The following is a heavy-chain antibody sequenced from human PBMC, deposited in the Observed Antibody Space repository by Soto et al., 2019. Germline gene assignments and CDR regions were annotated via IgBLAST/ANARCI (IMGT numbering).Heavy chain of an antibody. Sequence: GGSLRLPCVASGFNFGNFGMHWVRQAPGKGLEWLTVISNDENIKQDSVRGRFAIARDNSKNTLYLHLTSLRAEDTAIYYCARGLRGVLDYWGQGTLVTVSS. J-gene: IGHJ4*02. V-gene: IGHV3-33*01. CDR3: ARGLRGVLDY. D-gene: IGHD5-12*01. CDR1: GFNFGNFG. CDR2: ISNDENIK.